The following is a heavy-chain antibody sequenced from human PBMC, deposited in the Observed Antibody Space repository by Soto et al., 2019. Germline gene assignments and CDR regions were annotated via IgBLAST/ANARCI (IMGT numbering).Heavy chain of an antibody. Sequence: PSETLSLTCAVSGASIRSYHWSWIRQPAGKGLEWIGRMQHTGNTNYNPSLKSRVTMYVDTSKNQISLKMTSVTAADTAVYFCAKDVSSRRWFDPWGQGILVTVSS. D-gene: IGHD3-16*01. CDR2: MQHTGNT. V-gene: IGHV4-4*07. CDR3: AKDVSSRRWFDP. J-gene: IGHJ5*02. CDR1: GASIRSYH.